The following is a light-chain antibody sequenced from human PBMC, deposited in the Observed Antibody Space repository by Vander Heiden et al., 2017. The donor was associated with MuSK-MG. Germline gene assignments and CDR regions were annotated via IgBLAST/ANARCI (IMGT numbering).Light chain of an antibody. Sequence: DIQTTQSASTLSASVGDRVTITCRTSQSISSWLASYQQKPGKAAKLLIYKASSLETAVPSTFIGSSSATEFTLTIISRLPHDFATYYCHQENSYRYTFGEGTKMEIK. V-gene: IGKV1-5*03. CDR2: KAS. J-gene: IGKJ2*01. CDR3: HQENSYRYT. CDR1: QSISSW.